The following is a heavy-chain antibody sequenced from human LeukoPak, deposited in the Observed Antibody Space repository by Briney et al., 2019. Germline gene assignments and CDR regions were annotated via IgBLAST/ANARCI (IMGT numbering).Heavy chain of an antibody. D-gene: IGHD6-19*01. J-gene: IGHJ6*02. V-gene: IGHV3-7*01. CDR1: GLTFSTHS. CDR3: ARSTYSSLMRYYYYGMDV. CDR2: IKQDGSEK. Sequence: PGGSLRLSCAASGLTFSTHSMSWVRQAPGKGLEWVANIKQDGSEKYYADSVKGRFTISRDNAENSLYLQMNSLRAEDTAVYYCARSTYSSLMRYYYYGMDVWGQGTTVTVSS.